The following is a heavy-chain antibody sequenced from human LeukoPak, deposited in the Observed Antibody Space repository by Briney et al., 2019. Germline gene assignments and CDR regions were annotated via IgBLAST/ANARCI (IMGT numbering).Heavy chain of an antibody. CDR3: ARASTRSVTTYYFDY. Sequence: GGSLRLSCVASGFTFKYWMSWVRQAPGKGLEWVANINQDESEKYYVDSVKGRFTVSRDNAKNSLFLQMNSLSAEDTAVYYCARASTRSVTTYYFDYWGQGTLVTVSS. D-gene: IGHD4-17*01. CDR1: GFTFKYW. CDR2: INQDESEK. J-gene: IGHJ4*02. V-gene: IGHV3-7*01.